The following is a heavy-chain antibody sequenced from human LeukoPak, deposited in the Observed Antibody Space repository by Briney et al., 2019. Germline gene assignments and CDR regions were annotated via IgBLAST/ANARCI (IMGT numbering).Heavy chain of an antibody. J-gene: IGHJ4*02. CDR3: ARDPSRGYNYGYGDY. D-gene: IGHD5-18*01. V-gene: IGHV3-7*01. CDR2: INQDLSET. CDR1: GFTFTSYW. Sequence: PRGSLRLSCAASGFTFTSYWMSWVRQAPGKGPEWVAHINQDLSETYYVDSVRGRFSIARDNAKNSVYLQMNGLRAEDTAVYYCARDPSRGYNYGYGDYWGQGTLVTVSS.